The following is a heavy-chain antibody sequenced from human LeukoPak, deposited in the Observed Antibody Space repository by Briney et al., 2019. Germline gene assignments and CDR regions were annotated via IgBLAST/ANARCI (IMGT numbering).Heavy chain of an antibody. J-gene: IGHJ3*02. CDR1: GFTVSSNF. D-gene: IGHD3-22*01. Sequence: GGSLRLSCAASGFTVSSNFMNWVRQAPGKGLEWVSVIYAGDATYYADSVKGRFTTSRDNSKNTLYLRMNSLRAEDTAVYYCARDPHYYDSTNYAFDIWGQGTMVTVSS. V-gene: IGHV3-66*01. CDR2: IYAGDAT. CDR3: ARDPHYYDSTNYAFDI.